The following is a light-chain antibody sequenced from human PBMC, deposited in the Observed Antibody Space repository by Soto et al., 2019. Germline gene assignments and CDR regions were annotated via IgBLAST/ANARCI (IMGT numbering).Light chain of an antibody. CDR2: GAS. Sequence: EIVLTQSPGTLSLSPGERATLSCRASQSVRSTSLAWYQQKPGQAPRLLIYGASSRATGIPDRFSGSGSGTDFTLTISRLEPEDFAVYYCQHYGRSPPRRFGQGTKVEIK. CDR1: QSVRSTS. CDR3: QHYGRSPPRR. V-gene: IGKV3-20*01. J-gene: IGKJ2*04.